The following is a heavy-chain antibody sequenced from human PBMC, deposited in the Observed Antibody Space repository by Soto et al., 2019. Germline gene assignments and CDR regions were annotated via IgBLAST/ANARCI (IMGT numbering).Heavy chain of an antibody. CDR1: GFTFSSSW. D-gene: IGHD3-10*01. CDR3: ACLPMPRGPCVF. CDR2: INSDGSTT. V-gene: IGHV3-74*03. Sequence: EVQLVESGGGLVQPGESLRLSCAASGFTFSSSWMHWVRQAPGKGLVWVSRINSDGSTTQYADSVRGRFTISRDNAKNTLFLEVNSLSIEDTAVYFCACLPMPRGPCVFWGQGTLVTVSS. J-gene: IGHJ4*02.